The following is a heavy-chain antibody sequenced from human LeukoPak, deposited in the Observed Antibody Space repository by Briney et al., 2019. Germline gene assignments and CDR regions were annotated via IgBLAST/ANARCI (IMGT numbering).Heavy chain of an antibody. Sequence: ASVKGSCKTSGYTFLNYGISWVRQAPGQGLEWMGWINAKIGTKDYIQKYKGRVTMPTDTSTSTAYMELRSLRSEDTAVYYCARDVFYGSNGYNDQWGQGTLVSISS. D-gene: IGHD4-23*01. CDR3: ARDVFYGSNGYNDQ. CDR1: GYTFLNYG. J-gene: IGHJ4*02. CDR2: INAKIGTK. V-gene: IGHV1-18*01.